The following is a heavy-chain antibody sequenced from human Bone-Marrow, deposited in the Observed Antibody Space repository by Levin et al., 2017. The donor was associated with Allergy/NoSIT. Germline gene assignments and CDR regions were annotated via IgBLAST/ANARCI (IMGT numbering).Heavy chain of an antibody. J-gene: IGHJ6*03. D-gene: IGHD6-13*01. CDR3: ARYFSTWHGGAERHYMDV. CDR1: GGSIRGYW. CDR2: IFYTGTA. Sequence: SQTLSLTCSVSGGSIRGYWWNWVRQSPGKGLEWIAHIFYTGTAVYNPSLRSRVTISVDTSKNQFSLKLTSVTSADTAFYYCARYFSTWHGGAERHYMDVWGKGTTVTVSS. V-gene: IGHV4-59*01.